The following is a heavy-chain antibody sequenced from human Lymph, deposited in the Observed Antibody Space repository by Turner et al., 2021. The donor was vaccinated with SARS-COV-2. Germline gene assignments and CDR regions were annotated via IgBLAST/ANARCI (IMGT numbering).Heavy chain of an antibody. CDR1: GFTFSSYW. D-gene: IGHD3-3*01. V-gene: IGHV3-7*03. Sequence: EVQLVDSGGGLVQPGGSLRLSCAASGFTFSSYWMSWVRQAPGKGLEWVANIKKDGSEKYYVDSVKGRFTISRDNAKNSLYLQMNSLRADDTAVYFCARVGVRFEWSDGYHYYYAMDVWGQGTTVTVSS. J-gene: IGHJ6*02. CDR2: IKKDGSEK. CDR3: ARVGVRFEWSDGYHYYYAMDV.